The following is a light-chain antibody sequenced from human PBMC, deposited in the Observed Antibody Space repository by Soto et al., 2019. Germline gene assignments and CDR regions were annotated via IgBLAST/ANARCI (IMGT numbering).Light chain of an antibody. CDR2: TAS. Sequence: DIQMTQSPSSLSASVVDRVTITCRTSQPISDYLNWYQQKPGKAPTLLIYTASNLQSGVPSRFSGSGSGTHFTLTVSSLQPEDFATYYCQQHYNTPRTFGQGTKVDI. J-gene: IGKJ1*01. CDR3: QQHYNTPRT. V-gene: IGKV1-39*01. CDR1: QPISDY.